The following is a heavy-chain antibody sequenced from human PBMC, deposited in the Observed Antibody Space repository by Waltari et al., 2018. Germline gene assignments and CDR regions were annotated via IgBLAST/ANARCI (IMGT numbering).Heavy chain of an antibody. CDR1: GFTFDDYA. J-gene: IGHJ4*02. Sequence: EVQLVESGGVVVQPGGSLRLSCGASGFTFDDYAMHWVRQAPGKGLEWVSLISWDGGSTYYADSVKGRFTISRDNSKNSLYLQMNSLRTEDTALYYCAKDMGPSRYDSSGYFDYWGQGTLVTVSS. V-gene: IGHV3-43*01. CDR2: ISWDGGST. D-gene: IGHD3-22*01. CDR3: AKDMGPSRYDSSGYFDY.